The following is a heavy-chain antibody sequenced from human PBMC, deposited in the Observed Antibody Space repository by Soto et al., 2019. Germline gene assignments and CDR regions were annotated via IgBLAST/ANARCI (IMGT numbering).Heavy chain of an antibody. V-gene: IGHV4-59*01. CDR2: IYYSGST. D-gene: IGHD6-13*01. J-gene: IGHJ4*02. Sequence: SETLSLTCTVSGGSISSYYWSWIRQPPGKGLEWIGYIYYSGSTNYNPSLKSRVTISVDTPKNQFSLKLSSVTAADTAVYYCARTTMAYSSSWTFDYWGQGTLVTVSS. CDR1: GGSISSYY. CDR3: ARTTMAYSSSWTFDY.